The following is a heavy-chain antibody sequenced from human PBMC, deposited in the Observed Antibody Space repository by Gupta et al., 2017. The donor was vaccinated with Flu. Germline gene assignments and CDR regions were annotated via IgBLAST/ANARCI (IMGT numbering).Heavy chain of an antibody. J-gene: IGHJ4*02. Sequence: EVQLLESGGGLGQPGGSLRLSCAASGFSFSSFAMGWVRQAPGKGLEWVSSISGSGGTSYYRDSVKGRFTISRDNSGGTVYLQMNSLRAEDAALYYCVKEDQGWIDLAGPDYWGQGTRVIVSS. CDR2: ISGSGGTS. V-gene: IGHV3-23*01. CDR1: GFSFSSFA. D-gene: IGHD6-19*01. CDR3: VKEDQGWIDLAGPDY.